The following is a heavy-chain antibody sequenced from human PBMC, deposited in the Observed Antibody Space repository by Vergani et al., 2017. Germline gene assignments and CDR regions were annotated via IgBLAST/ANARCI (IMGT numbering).Heavy chain of an antibody. D-gene: IGHD2-2*01. Sequence: QVQLQESGPGLVKPSETLSLTCTVSGGSISSYYWSWIRQPPGKGLEWIGYIYYSGSTNYNPSLKSRITISVDTSKNQFSLKLSSVTAADTAVYYCARLGYCSSTSCHGDAFDIWGQGTMVTVSS. CDR2: IYYSGST. V-gene: IGHV4-59*01. CDR3: ARLGYCSSTSCHGDAFDI. CDR1: GGSISSYY. J-gene: IGHJ3*02.